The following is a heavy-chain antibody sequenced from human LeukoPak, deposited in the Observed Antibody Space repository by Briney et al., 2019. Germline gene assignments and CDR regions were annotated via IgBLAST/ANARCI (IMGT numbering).Heavy chain of an antibody. CDR3: STYCTGGSCSSGPSRVILDY. CDR2: IKPDGSEK. Sequence: DPGGSLRLSCAASGFTFSSYWMTWVRQAPGKGLEWVANIKPDGSEKYYVDSVRGRFTISRDNAKNSLYLQMNSLRAEGTAVYYCSTYCTGGSCSSGPSRVILDYWGQGTLVTVSS. J-gene: IGHJ4*02. D-gene: IGHD2-15*01. CDR1: GFTFSSYW. V-gene: IGHV3-7*01.